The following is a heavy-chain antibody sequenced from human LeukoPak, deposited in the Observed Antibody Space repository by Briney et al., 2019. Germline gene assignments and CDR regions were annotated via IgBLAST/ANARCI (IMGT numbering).Heavy chain of an antibody. D-gene: IGHD6-19*01. Sequence: PGGSLRLSCAASGFTVSSNYMSWVRQAPGKGLEWVANIKQDGSEKYYVDSVKGRFTISRDNAKNSLYLQMNSLRAEDTAVYYCAREKFLEWYAVAGTFGYFDYWGQGTLVTVSS. CDR3: AREKFLEWYAVAGTFGYFDY. V-gene: IGHV3-7*03. CDR2: IKQDGSEK. CDR1: GFTVSSNY. J-gene: IGHJ4*02.